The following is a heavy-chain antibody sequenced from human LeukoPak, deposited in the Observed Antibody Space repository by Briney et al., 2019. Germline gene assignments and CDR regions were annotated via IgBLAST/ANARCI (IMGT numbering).Heavy chain of an antibody. J-gene: IGHJ4*02. CDR1: GGSISSNSYY. CDR3: ARVRGSGSYYMRYFDY. Sequence: SETLSLTCTVSGGSISSNSYYWGWIRQPPGKGLEWIGSMYYSGSTYYNPSLKSRATISVDTSKNQFSLKLSSVTAADTAVYYCARVRGSGSYYMRYFDYWGQGTLVTVSS. D-gene: IGHD3-10*01. V-gene: IGHV4-39*07. CDR2: MYYSGST.